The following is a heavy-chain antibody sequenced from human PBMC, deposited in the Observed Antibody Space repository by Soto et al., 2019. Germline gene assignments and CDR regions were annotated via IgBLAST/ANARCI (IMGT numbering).Heavy chain of an antibody. J-gene: IGHJ4*02. CDR3: ARDFLSNTAMALDY. Sequence: PGGSLRLSCAASGFTFSSYGMHWVRQAPRKGLEWVAVIWYDGSNKYYADSVKGRFTISRDNSKNTLYLQMNSLRAEDTAVYYCARDFLSNTAMALDYWGQGTLVTVSS. CDR1: GFTFSSYG. D-gene: IGHD5-18*01. CDR2: IWYDGSNK. V-gene: IGHV3-33*01.